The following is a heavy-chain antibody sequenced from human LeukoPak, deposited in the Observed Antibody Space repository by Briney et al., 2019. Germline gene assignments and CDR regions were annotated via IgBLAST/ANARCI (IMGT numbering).Heavy chain of an antibody. Sequence: GGSLRLSCAASGFTFSSYAMSWVRQAPGKGLEWVSAISGNGGSTYYAASVKGRFTISRDNSKNTLYLQMNSLRAEDTAVYYCAKGGKWDVTPFDYWGQGTLVTVSS. V-gene: IGHV3-23*01. CDR1: GFTFSSYA. CDR2: ISGNGGST. CDR3: AKGGKWDVTPFDY. J-gene: IGHJ4*02. D-gene: IGHD1-26*01.